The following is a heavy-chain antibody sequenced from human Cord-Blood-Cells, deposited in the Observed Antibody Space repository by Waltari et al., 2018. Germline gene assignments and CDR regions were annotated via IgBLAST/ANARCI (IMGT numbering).Heavy chain of an antibody. J-gene: IGHJ2*01. Sequence: EVQLVESGGGLIQPGGSLRLSCAASGFTVRSNYMTWVRQAPGKGLEWVSVIYSGGSTYYADSVKGRFTISRDNSKNTLYLQMNSLRAEDTAVYYCARGGNWGTGYFDLWGRGTLVTVSS. CDR3: ARGGNWGTGYFDL. D-gene: IGHD7-27*01. CDR1: GFTVRSNY. V-gene: IGHV3-53*01. CDR2: IYSGGST.